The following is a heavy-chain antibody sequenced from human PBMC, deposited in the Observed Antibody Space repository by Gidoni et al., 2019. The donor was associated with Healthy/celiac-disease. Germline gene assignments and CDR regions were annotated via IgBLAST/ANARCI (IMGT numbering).Heavy chain of an antibody. CDR2: SNAGNGNT. CDR1: GYTSTSYA. CDR3: ARGELWFGELLLD. Sequence: QVQLVQSGAEVKKTGASVKVSCKVSGYTSTSYAMHWVRQARGQRLEWMGWSNAGNGNTKYSQKFQGRVTITRDTSASTAYMELSSLISEYAAVYYWARGELWFGELLLDWGQGTLVTVSS. V-gene: IGHV1-3*01. D-gene: IGHD3-10*01. J-gene: IGHJ4*02.